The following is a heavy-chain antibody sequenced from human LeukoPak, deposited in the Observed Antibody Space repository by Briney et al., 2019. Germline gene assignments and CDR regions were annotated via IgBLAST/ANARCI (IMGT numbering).Heavy chain of an antibody. J-gene: IGHJ4*02. D-gene: IGHD1/OR15-1a*01. V-gene: IGHV3-30*18. CDR2: ISPDGNKE. CDR3: AKINNVDDF. CDR1: GFTFSIFG. Sequence: PGRSLRLSCAASGFTFSIFGIHWVRQAPGKGLERVAAISPDGNKEYYTESVKGRFTVSRDNSNNMIYLQINSLRGEDSAVYYCAKINNVDDFWGQGTLVTVSS.